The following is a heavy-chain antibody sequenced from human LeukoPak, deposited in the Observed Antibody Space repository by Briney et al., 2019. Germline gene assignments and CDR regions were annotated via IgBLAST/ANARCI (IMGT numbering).Heavy chain of an antibody. CDR1: GGSISSSSYY. Sequence: SETLSLTCTVSGGSISSSSYYWGWIRQPPGKGLEWIGSIYYSGSTYYNPSLKSRVTISVDTSKNQFSLKLSSVTAADTAVYYCARSGGHVSFDIWGQGTMVTVSS. D-gene: IGHD3-10*01. CDR2: IYYSGST. V-gene: IGHV4-39*07. J-gene: IGHJ3*02. CDR3: ARSGGHVSFDI.